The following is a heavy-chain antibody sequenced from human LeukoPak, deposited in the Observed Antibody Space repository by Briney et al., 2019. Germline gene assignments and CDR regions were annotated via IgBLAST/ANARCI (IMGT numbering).Heavy chain of an antibody. CDR2: IYYSGST. J-gene: IGHJ3*02. CDR3: VRDIVGTTSDI. D-gene: IGHD1-26*01. CDR1: GGSMSSYY. Sequence: SETLSLTCTVSGGSMSSYYWSWIRQPPGKGLEWIGYIYYSGSTNYNPSLKSRVTISIDTSKNQFSLKVSSVTAADTAVYYCVRDIVGTTSDIWGQGTMVTVSS. V-gene: IGHV4-59*01.